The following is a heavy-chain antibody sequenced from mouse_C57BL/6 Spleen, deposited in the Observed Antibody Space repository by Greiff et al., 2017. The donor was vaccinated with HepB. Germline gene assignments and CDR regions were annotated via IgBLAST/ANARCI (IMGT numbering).Heavy chain of an antibody. J-gene: IGHJ4*01. V-gene: IGHV2-5*01. Sequence: QVHVKQSGPGLVQPSQSLSITCTVSGFSLTSYGVHWVRQSPGKGLEWLGVIWRGGSTDYNAAFMSRLSITKDNSKSQVFFKMNSLQADDTAIYYCAKIGSSYDYYAMDYWGQGTSVTVSS. CDR1: GFSLTSYG. CDR2: IWRGGST. D-gene: IGHD1-1*01. CDR3: AKIGSSYDYYAMDY.